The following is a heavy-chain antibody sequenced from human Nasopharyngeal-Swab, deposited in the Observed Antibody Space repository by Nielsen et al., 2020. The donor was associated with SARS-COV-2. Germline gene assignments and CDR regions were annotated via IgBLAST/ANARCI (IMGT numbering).Heavy chain of an antibody. V-gene: IGHV1-18*01. CDR1: GYTFTSYG. CDR3: AREGITYYYGSGSYYSDY. J-gene: IGHJ4*02. D-gene: IGHD3-10*01. CDR2: ISAYNGNT. Sequence: ASVKVSCKASGYTFTSYGISWVRQAPGQGLEWMRWISAYNGNTNYAQKLQGRVTMTTDTSTSTAYMELRSLRSDDTAVYYCAREGITYYYGSGSYYSDYWGQGTLVTVSS.